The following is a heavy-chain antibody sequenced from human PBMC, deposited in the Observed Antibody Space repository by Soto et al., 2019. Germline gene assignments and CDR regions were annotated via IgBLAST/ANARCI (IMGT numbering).Heavy chain of an antibody. CDR3: ARSPLVVTAKGNYFDY. J-gene: IGHJ4*02. Sequence: QVQLQQWGAGLLKPSETLSLTCAVYGGSFSGYYWSWIRQPPGKGLEWIGEINHSGSTNYNPSPKSRVTISVDTSKNQFSLKLSSVTAADTAVYYCARSPLVVTAKGNYFDYWGQGTLVTVSS. D-gene: IGHD2-21*02. V-gene: IGHV4-34*01. CDR1: GGSFSGYY. CDR2: INHSGST.